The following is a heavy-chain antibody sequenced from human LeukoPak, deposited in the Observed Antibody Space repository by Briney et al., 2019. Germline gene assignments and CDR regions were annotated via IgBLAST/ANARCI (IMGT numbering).Heavy chain of an antibody. CDR2: IYTSGST. V-gene: IGHV4-61*02. Sequence: SQTLSLTCTVSGGSISSGSYYWRWIRQPAGKGLEWIGRIYTSGSTNYNPSLKSRVTISVDTSKNHFSLKLSSVTAADTAVYYCARDTLYWFDPWGQGTLVTVSS. CDR3: ARDTLYWFDP. CDR1: GGSISSGSYY. J-gene: IGHJ5*02.